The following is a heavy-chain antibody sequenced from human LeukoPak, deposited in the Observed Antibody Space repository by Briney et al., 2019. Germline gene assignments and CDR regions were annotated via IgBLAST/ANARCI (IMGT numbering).Heavy chain of an antibody. CDR3: ARTLLRPYNWNTLGF. D-gene: IGHD1/OR15-1a*01. Sequence: ASVKVSCKASGYTFTGYYMHWVRQAPGQGLEWMGWINPNSGGTNYAQKFQGRVTMTRDTSISTAYMELSRLRSDDTAVYYCARTLLRPYNWNTLGFWGQGTLVTVSS. V-gene: IGHV1-2*02. CDR2: INPNSGGT. J-gene: IGHJ4*02. CDR1: GYTFTGYY.